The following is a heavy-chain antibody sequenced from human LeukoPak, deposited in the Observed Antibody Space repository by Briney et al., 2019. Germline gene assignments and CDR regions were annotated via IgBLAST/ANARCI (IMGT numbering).Heavy chain of an antibody. CDR2: ISYDGSNK. J-gene: IGHJ4*02. V-gene: IGHV3-30-3*01. CDR1: GFTFSSYA. CDR3: ARDSSDILTGYDY. D-gene: IGHD3-9*01. Sequence: PGGSLRLSCAASGFTFSSYAMHWVRQAPPKGLEWVAVISYDGSNKYYADSVKGRFTISRDNSKNTLYLQMNSLRAEDTAVYYCARDSSDILTGYDYWGQGTLVTVSS.